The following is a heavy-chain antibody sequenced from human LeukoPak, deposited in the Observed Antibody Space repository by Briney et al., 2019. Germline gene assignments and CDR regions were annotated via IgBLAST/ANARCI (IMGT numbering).Heavy chain of an antibody. CDR3: ARAGCSSTSCYYYYYYMDV. V-gene: IGHV1-18*01. J-gene: IGHJ6*03. D-gene: IGHD2-2*01. CDR1: GYTFTSYG. CDR2: ISAYNGNT. Sequence: ASVKVSCKASGYTFTSYGFSWVRQAPGQGLEWMGWISAYNGNTNYAQKLQGRVTMTTDTSTSTAYMELRSLRSDDTAVYYCARAGCSSTSCYYYYYYMDVWGKGTTVTVSS.